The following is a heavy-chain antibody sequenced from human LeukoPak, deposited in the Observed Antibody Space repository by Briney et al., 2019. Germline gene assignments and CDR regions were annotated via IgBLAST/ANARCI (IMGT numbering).Heavy chain of an antibody. CDR2: AYHSGTT. J-gene: IGHJ4*02. Sequence: SETLSLTCAVSGYSIGNGYYWAWIRQPPGKGLEWIGSAYHSGTTYYNPSLQSRLTLSVDTSKNYFSLRLTSVTAADTAVYYCVRHYNNYILRPFDYWGQGALVTVSS. V-gene: IGHV4-38-2*01. CDR3: VRHYNNYILRPFDY. CDR1: GYSIGNGYY. D-gene: IGHD4-11*01.